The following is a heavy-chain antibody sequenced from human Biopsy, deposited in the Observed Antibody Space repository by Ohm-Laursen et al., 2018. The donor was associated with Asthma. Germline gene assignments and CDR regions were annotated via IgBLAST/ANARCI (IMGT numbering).Heavy chain of an antibody. D-gene: IGHD7-27*01. CDR3: ARHWDWGSFFDY. J-gene: IGHJ4*02. CDR1: GGSMSSSSYY. Sequence: SETLSLTCTVSGGSMSSSSYYWGWIRQPPGKGLEWMGSISYTGSAYHNPSLKSLFTISVNTSKNHFSLKLSSVTAADTAVYYCARHWDWGSFFDYWGQGTPVTVSS. V-gene: IGHV4-39*01. CDR2: ISYTGSA.